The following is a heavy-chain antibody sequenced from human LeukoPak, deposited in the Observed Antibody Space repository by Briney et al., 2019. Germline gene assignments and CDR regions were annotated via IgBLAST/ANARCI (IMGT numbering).Heavy chain of an antibody. V-gene: IGHV4-59*08. CDR3: ARLGQLERRQYGMDV. CDR2: IYYSGST. D-gene: IGHD5-18*01. Sequence: SETLSLTCTVSGGSISSYYWSWIRQPPGKGLEWIGSIYYSGSTNYNPSLKSRVTISVDTSKNQFSLKLSSVTAADTAVYYCARLGQLERRQYGMDVWGQGTTVTVSS. J-gene: IGHJ6*02. CDR1: GGSISSYY.